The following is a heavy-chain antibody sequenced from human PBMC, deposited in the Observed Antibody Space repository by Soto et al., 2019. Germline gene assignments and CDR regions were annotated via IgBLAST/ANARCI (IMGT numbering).Heavy chain of an antibody. V-gene: IGHV3-48*02. CDR3: ARDPIVVVPAAMFDY. CDR2: ITSGSSSK. CDR1: GFTFTSHG. Sequence: PGGSLRLSCARSGFTFTSHGMNWVRQAPGKGLEWVSHITSGSSSKYYADSVKGRFTISRDNAKKSVYLQMNSLRDEDTAVYYCARDPIVVVPAAMFDYWGQGTLVTVSS. D-gene: IGHD2-2*01. J-gene: IGHJ4*02.